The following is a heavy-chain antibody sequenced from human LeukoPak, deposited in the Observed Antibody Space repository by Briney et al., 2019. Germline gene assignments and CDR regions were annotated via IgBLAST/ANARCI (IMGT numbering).Heavy chain of an antibody. CDR2: ISWNSGSI. CDR3: AKSSNYYDSSGYLDY. CDR1: GFTFDDYA. V-gene: IGHV3-9*01. Sequence: PGGSLRLSCAASGFTFDDYAMHWVRQAPGKGLEWVSGISWNSGSIGYADSVKGRFTISRDNAKNSLYLQMNSLRAEDTALYYCAKSSNYYDSSGYLDYWGQGTLVTVSS. D-gene: IGHD3-22*01. J-gene: IGHJ4*02.